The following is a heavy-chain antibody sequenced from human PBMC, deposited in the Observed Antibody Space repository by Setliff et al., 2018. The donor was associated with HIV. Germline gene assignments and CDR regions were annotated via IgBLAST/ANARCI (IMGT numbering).Heavy chain of an antibody. V-gene: IGHV3-74*01. CDR2: INGDGSTT. J-gene: IGHJ2*01. D-gene: IGHD4-4*01. CDR1: GFTFSSYA. CDR3: TRDYRNLGFDL. Sequence: PGGSLRLSCAASGFTFSSYAMSWVRQAPGKGLVYVSHINGDGSTTTYADSVKGRFTISRDNAKNTLYLQMNSLRAEDTAVYYCTRDYRNLGFDLWGRGSLVTVSS.